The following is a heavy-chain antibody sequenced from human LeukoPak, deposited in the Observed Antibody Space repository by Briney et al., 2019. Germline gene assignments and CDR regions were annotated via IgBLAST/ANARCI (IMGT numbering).Heavy chain of an antibody. CDR3: AGVYGGNSGNWFDP. CDR2: IHYSGSS. J-gene: IGHJ5*02. D-gene: IGHD4-23*01. CDR1: GGSISTYY. Sequence: SETLSLTCAVSGGSISTYYWSWIRQPPGKGLEWIGYIHYSGSSNYNPSLKSRVTISLDTSKNQFSLKLSSVTAADTAVYYCAGVYGGNSGNWFDPWGQGTLVTVSS. V-gene: IGHV4-59*12.